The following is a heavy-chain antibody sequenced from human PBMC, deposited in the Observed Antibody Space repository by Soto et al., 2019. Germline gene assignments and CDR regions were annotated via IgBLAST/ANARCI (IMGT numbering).Heavy chain of an antibody. Sequence: GASVKISCKASGYTFTSYAMHWVRQAPGQRLEWMGWINAGNGNTKYSQKFQGRVTITRDTSASTAYMQLSSLRSEDTAVYYCPRGGPLWCGELTIDFRGQGILVNGSS. V-gene: IGHV1-3*01. CDR3: PRGGPLWCGELTIDF. CDR2: INAGNGNT. CDR1: GYTFTSYA. D-gene: IGHD3-10*01. J-gene: IGHJ1*01.